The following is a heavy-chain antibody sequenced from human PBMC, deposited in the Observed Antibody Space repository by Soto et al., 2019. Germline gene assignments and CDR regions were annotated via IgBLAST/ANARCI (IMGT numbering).Heavy chain of an antibody. D-gene: IGHD2-15*01. CDR1: GFFISSGNY. CDR3: ARARWYDAFDV. Sequence: SETLSLTCAVSGFFISSGNYWGWIRKPPGKGLEWIGSIFHGGNTYYNPSLKSRVTISVDMSKNQFSLKLNSVTTADTAVYYCARARWYDAFDVWGQGTVVTVSS. CDR2: IFHGGNT. V-gene: IGHV4-38-2*01. J-gene: IGHJ3*01.